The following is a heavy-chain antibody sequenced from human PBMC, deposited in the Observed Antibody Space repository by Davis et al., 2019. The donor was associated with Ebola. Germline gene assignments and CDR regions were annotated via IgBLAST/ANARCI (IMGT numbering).Heavy chain of an antibody. D-gene: IGHD3-22*01. CDR3: ARDKVAHYYDSSGYYSAAEYFQH. J-gene: IGHJ1*01. CDR1: GFTVSSNY. Sequence: GESLKISCAASGFTVSSNYMSWVRQAPGKGLEWLSVIYSGGSTYYADSVKGRFTISRNNSKNTLYLQMNSLRAEDTAVYYCARDKVAHYYDSSGYYSAAEYFQHWGQGTLVTVSS. V-gene: IGHV3-66*01. CDR2: IYSGGST.